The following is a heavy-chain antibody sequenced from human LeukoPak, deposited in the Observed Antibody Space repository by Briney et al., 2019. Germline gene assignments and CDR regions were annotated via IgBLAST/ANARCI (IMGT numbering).Heavy chain of an antibody. CDR1: GGSISRYY. CDR2: IFYSEST. D-gene: IGHD4-11*01. CDR3: ARDKLQYYYYYGMDV. Sequence: SETLSLTCTLSGGSISRYYGSWVRQPPGKGLEWIGYIFYSESTNYNPTLKSRVNISVVKSKNQFSVKLSYVTAADTAVYCGARDKLQYYYYYGMDVWLQGTTV. J-gene: IGHJ6*01. V-gene: IGHV4-59*01.